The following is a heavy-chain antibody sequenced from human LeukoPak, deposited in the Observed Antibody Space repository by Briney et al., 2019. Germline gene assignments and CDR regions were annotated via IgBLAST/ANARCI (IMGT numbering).Heavy chain of an antibody. CDR2: FDPEDGET. V-gene: IGHV1-24*01. CDR3: ATDRPYVWGSFRSGFDY. CDR1: GHILSELS. D-gene: IGHD3-16*02. Sequence: ASVKVSCKVSGHILSELSLHWVRQAPGKGLEWLGGFDPEDGETFYAQKFRGRVTMTEDTSTDTAYMELSSLRSEDTAVYYCATDRPYVWGSFRSGFDYRGQGTLVTVSS. J-gene: IGHJ4*02.